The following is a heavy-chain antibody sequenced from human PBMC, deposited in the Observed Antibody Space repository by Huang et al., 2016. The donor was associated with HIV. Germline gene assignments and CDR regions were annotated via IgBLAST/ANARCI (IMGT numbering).Heavy chain of an antibody. CDR2: INDSGAT. Sequence: QVHLQQWGAGLLKPSETLTLTCAVPGASFTGNYWTWIRQTPGKGLEWIGEINDSGATIYNPALESRVTISIDRSKKQFSLRLSSMTAADTAVYYCARQWVLLDYLMGMDVWGQGTTVIVSS. V-gene: IGHV4-34*01. J-gene: IGHJ6*02. CDR3: ARQWVLLDYLMGMDV. D-gene: IGHD3-3*01. CDR1: GASFTGNY.